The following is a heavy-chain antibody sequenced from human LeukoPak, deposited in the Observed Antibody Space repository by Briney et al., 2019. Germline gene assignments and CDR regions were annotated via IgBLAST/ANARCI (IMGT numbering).Heavy chain of an antibody. Sequence: SETLSLTCTVSGGSISSGSYYWSWIRQPAGTGLEWIGRIYTSGSTNYNPSLKSRVTISVDTSKNQFSLKLSSVTAADTAVYYCAREPAAYYYYMDVWGKGTTVTVSS. V-gene: IGHV4-61*02. CDR3: AREPAAYYYYMDV. CDR1: GGSISSGSYY. D-gene: IGHD6-25*01. J-gene: IGHJ6*03. CDR2: IYTSGST.